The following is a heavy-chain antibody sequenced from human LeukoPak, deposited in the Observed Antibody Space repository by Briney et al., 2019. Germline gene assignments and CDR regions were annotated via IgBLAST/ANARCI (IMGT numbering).Heavy chain of an antibody. CDR1: GVSFSGYY. CDR3: AREGRYYYGSGSYFDY. J-gene: IGHJ4*02. V-gene: IGHV4-34*01. D-gene: IGHD3-10*01. Sequence: SETLSLTCAVYGVSFSGYYWSWIRQPPGKGLEWLGEINHSGSTNYNPSLKSRVTISVDTSKNQFSLKLSSVTAADTAVYYCAREGRYYYGSGSYFDYWGQGTLVTVSS. CDR2: INHSGST.